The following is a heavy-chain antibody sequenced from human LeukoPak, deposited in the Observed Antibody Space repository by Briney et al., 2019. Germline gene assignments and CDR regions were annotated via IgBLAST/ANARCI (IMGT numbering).Heavy chain of an antibody. CDR1: GFSFSSFG. V-gene: IGHV3-30*18. CDR2: IAYDGGNQ. CDR3: AKPPYDSSGYYQNTFDY. D-gene: IGHD3-22*01. J-gene: IGHJ4*02. Sequence: GGSLRLSCAASGFSFSSFGMHWVRQAPGKGLEWVAVIAYDGGNQFYADSVKGRFTISRVNSKNTLYLQMNSLRAEDTAVYYCAKPPYDSSGYYQNTFDYWGQGTLVTVSS.